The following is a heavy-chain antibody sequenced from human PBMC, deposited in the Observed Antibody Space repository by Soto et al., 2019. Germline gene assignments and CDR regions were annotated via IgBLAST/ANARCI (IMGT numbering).Heavy chain of an antibody. Sequence: EVQLLDSGGGLVQPGGSLRLSCAASGFTFSNYAMTWVRQGPGKGLEWVSGISGSCGRSYYADSVKGRFTISRDNSKSTLYLQMNSLRAEHTAVYYCAKAYFVWSSEQPYYFDYWGQGTLVSVSS. CDR1: GFTFSNYA. D-gene: IGHD3-16*01. V-gene: IGHV3-23*01. J-gene: IGHJ4*02. CDR3: AKAYFVWSSEQPYYFDY. CDR2: ISGSCGRS.